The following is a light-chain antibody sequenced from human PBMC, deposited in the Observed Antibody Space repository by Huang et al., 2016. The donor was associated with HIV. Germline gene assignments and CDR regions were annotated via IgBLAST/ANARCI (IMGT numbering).Light chain of an antibody. CDR1: QSVLYSSNNKNY. CDR2: WAS. J-gene: IGKJ2*01. Sequence: DIVMTQSPDSLAVSLGERATINCKSSQSVLYSSNNKNYLSWYQHKQGQSPKLLISWASTRESGFPDRFSGSGSGTDFTLTISSLQAEDVAVYYCHQYYNTRYTFGQGTKLEIK. CDR3: HQYYNTRYT. V-gene: IGKV4-1*01.